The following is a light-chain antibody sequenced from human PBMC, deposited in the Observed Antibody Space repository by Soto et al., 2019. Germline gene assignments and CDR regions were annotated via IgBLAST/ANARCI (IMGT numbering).Light chain of an antibody. CDR1: SSDVGGYNY. J-gene: IGLJ3*02. CDR3: CSYSGSHTPWV. V-gene: IGLV2-11*01. Sequence: QSALTQPRSVSGSPGQSVTISCTGTSSDVGGYNYVSWYQQHPGKAPKLMIYDVNKWPSGVPDRFSGSKSGNTASLNISGLQAEDEADYHCCSYSGSHTPWVFGGGTKLTVL. CDR2: DVN.